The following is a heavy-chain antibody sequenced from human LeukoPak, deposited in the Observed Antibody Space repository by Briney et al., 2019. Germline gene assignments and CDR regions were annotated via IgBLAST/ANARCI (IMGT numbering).Heavy chain of an antibody. CDR2: ISWDGGST. D-gene: IGHD5-18*01. V-gene: IGHV3-43D*03. Sequence: GGSLRLSCAASGFTFDDYAMHWVRQAPGKGLEWVSLISWDGGSTYYADSVKGRFTISRDNSKNSLYLQMNSLRAEDTALYNCAKGEGDTAMGALNFDYWGQGTLVTVSS. J-gene: IGHJ4*02. CDR3: AKGEGDTAMGALNFDY. CDR1: GFTFDDYA.